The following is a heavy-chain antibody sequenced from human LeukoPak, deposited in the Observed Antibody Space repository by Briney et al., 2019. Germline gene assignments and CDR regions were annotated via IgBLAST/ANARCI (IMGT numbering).Heavy chain of an antibody. D-gene: IGHD6-13*01. V-gene: IGHV1-18*01. Sequence: ASVKVSCKASGYTFTSYGISWVRQAPGQGLEWMGWISAYNGNTNYAQKLQGRVTMTTDTSTSTAYMELRSLRSDDTAVYYCVRGAAAAGYYYYMGVWGKGTTVTVSS. CDR1: GYTFTSYG. CDR2: ISAYNGNT. CDR3: VRGAAAAGYYYYMGV. J-gene: IGHJ6*03.